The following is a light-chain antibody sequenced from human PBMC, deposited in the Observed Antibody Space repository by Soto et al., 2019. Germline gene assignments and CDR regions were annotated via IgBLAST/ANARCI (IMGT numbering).Light chain of an antibody. CDR3: QQYDSWPRK. CDR1: QRVGVN. Sequence: EIVMTQSPASLSVSPGETATLSCRASQRVGVNLAWYQQKPGQAPRLLIYHASTRATGVPARFSGSGSGTDFTLTISSLQSEDIALFYCQQYDSWPRKFGQGTKVEIK. V-gene: IGKV3-15*01. CDR2: HAS. J-gene: IGKJ1*01.